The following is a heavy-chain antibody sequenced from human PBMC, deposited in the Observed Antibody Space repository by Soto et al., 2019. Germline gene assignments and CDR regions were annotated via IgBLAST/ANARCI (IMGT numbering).Heavy chain of an antibody. V-gene: IGHV3-23*01. D-gene: IGHD3-3*01. CDR2: ISGSGGST. CDR3: AKDRHYDFWSGYYPHSNWFDP. Sequence: GSLRLSCAASGFTFSSYAMSWVRQAPGKGLEWVSAISGSGGSTYYADSVKGRFTISRDNSKNTLYLQMNSLRAEDTAVYYCAKDRHYDFWSGYYPHSNWFDPWGQGTLVTVSS. CDR1: GFTFSSYA. J-gene: IGHJ5*02.